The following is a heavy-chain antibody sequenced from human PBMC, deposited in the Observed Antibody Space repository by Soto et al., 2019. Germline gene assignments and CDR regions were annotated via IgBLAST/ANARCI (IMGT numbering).Heavy chain of an antibody. CDR2: MNHNSGNT. D-gene: IGHD6-13*01. V-gene: IGHV1-8*01. CDR3: ARGQAGLRLRDP. CDR1: GYTFTSYD. J-gene: IGHJ5*02. Sequence: QVQLVQSGAEVKKPGASVKVSCKASGYTFTSYDINWVRQATGQGFEWMGWMNHNSGNTGYAQKFQGRVTMTSNTSISTAYMELSSLRSEDTAVYYCARGQAGLRLRDPWGQGTLVTVSS.